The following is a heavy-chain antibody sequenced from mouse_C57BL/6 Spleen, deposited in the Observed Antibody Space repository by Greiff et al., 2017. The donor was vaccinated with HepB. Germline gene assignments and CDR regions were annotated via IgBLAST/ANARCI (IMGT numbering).Heavy chain of an antibody. J-gene: IGHJ2*01. Sequence: EVQLQQSGAELVRPGASVKLSCTAPGFNIKDDYMHWVKQRPEQGLEWIGWIDPENGDTEYASKFQGKATITADTSSNTAYLQLSSLTSEDTAVYYCTTGAYYGSRGDFDYWGQGTTLTVSS. CDR1: GFNIKDDY. CDR3: TTGAYYGSRGDFDY. V-gene: IGHV14-4*01. D-gene: IGHD1-1*01. CDR2: IDPENGDT.